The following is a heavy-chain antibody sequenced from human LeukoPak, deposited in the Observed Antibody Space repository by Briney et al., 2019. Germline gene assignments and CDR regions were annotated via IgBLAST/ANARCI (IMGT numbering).Heavy chain of an antibody. CDR2: IQYDETEI. Sequence: GGSLRLSCTASRFTFKTSGMHWVRRAPGKGLEWVGFIQYDETEIYSADSVKGRFTFSRDNFKSTLYLQMNSLRAEDSAVYYCARESGATKIGQLLNYWGQGTLVSVSS. CDR1: RFTFKTSG. CDR3: ARESGATKIGQLLNY. V-gene: IGHV3-30*02. J-gene: IGHJ4*02. D-gene: IGHD3-10*01.